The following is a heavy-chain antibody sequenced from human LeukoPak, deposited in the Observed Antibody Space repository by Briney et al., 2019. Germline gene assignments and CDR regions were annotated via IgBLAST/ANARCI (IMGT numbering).Heavy chain of an antibody. Sequence: AGGSLRLSCAASGFTFSSYAMHWVRQAPGKGLEWVAVISYDGSNKYYADSVKGRFTISRDNSKNTLYLQMNSLRAEDTTVYYCARDCSSTSCSTFDYWGQGTLVTVSS. CDR3: ARDCSSTSCSTFDY. CDR2: ISYDGSNK. D-gene: IGHD2-2*01. J-gene: IGHJ4*02. CDR1: GFTFSSYA. V-gene: IGHV3-30-3*01.